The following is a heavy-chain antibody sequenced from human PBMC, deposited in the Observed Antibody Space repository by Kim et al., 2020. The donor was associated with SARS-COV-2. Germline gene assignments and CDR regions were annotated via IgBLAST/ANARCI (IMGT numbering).Heavy chain of an antibody. CDR2: ISGNGGST. CDR3: VKDFVLRYFDWLFPGYFDY. CDR1: GFTFSSYA. Sequence: GGSLRLSCSASGFTFSSYAMHWVRQAPGKGLEYVSAISGNGGSTYYADSVKGRFTISRDNSKNTLYLQMSSLRAEDTAVYYCVKDFVLRYFDWLFPGYFDYWGQGTLVTVSS. V-gene: IGHV3-64D*06. J-gene: IGHJ4*02. D-gene: IGHD3-9*01.